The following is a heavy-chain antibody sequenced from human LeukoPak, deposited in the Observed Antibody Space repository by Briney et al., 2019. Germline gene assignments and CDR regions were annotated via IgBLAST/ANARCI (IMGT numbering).Heavy chain of an antibody. J-gene: IGHJ6*03. CDR3: ARDPGNYYMDV. V-gene: IGHV3-74*01. CDR1: GFTFGNYW. Sequence: GGSLRLSCAASGFTFGNYWMYWVRQAPGKGLVWVSRINTDGSSTNYADSVKGRFTISRDNAKSTLYLQMNSLRAEDRAVYYCARDPGNYYMDVWGKGTTVIVSS. CDR2: INTDGSST. D-gene: IGHD3-10*01.